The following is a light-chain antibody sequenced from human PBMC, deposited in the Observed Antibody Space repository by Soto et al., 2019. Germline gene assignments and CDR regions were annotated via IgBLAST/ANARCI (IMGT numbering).Light chain of an antibody. CDR1: QSVSSN. Sequence: EIVMTQSPATLSVSPGERATLSCRASQSVSSNLAWYQQKPGQTPTLLIYVASTRATGIPARFSGSESGTEFTLTLSSLQSEDFAVYYCQQYNVWPLTFGGGTKVEFK. V-gene: IGKV3-15*01. CDR3: QQYNVWPLT. CDR2: VAS. J-gene: IGKJ4*01.